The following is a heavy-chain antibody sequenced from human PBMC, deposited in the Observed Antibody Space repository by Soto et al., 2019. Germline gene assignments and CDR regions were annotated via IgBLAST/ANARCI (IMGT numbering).Heavy chain of an antibody. Sequence: VKVSCKASGYTFTSYYMHWVRQAPGQGLEWMGIINPSGGSTSYARKFQGRVTMTRDTSTSTVYMELSSLRSEDTAVYYCARHSKKRKDIVVVPAAYGPFDYWGQGTLVTVSS. CDR2: INPSGGST. D-gene: IGHD2-2*01. CDR1: GYTFTSYY. J-gene: IGHJ4*02. V-gene: IGHV1-46*03. CDR3: ARHSKKRKDIVVVPAAYGPFDY.